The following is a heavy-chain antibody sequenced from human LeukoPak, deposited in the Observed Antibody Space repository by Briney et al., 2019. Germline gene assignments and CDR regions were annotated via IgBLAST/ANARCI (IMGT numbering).Heavy chain of an antibody. CDR3: ASGYGSGSWRWFDP. Sequence: SETLSLTCAVYGGSFSGYYWSWIRQPPGQGLEWIGEINHSGSTNYNPSLKSRVTIPVDTSKNQFSLKLSSVTAADTAVYYCASGYGSGSWRWFDPWGQGTLVTVSS. D-gene: IGHD3-10*01. J-gene: IGHJ5*02. CDR2: INHSGST. V-gene: IGHV4-34*01. CDR1: GGSFSGYY.